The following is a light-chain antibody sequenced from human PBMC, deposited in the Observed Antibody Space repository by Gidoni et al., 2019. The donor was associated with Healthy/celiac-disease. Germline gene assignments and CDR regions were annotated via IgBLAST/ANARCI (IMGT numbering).Light chain of an antibody. CDR3: QQYNNWPHT. CDR2: GAS. CDR1: QSVSSN. J-gene: IGKJ2*01. Sequence: ELVMTQSPATLSVSRGERATLSCRASQSVSSNLAWYQQKPGQAPRLLIYGASNRATGIPARFSGSGSGTEFTLTISSLQSEDFAVYYCQQYNNWPHTFGQGTKLEIK. V-gene: IGKV3-15*01.